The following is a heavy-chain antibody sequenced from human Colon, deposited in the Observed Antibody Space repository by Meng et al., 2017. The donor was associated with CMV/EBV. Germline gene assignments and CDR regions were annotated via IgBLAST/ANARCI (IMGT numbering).Heavy chain of an antibody. J-gene: IGHJ4*02. CDR3: VNSLDDASGQFRDY. CDR1: GYTFTTFG. CDR2: ISPYSGHT. Sequence: ASVKVSCKASGYTFTTFGISWVRPAPGQGPEWMGWISPYSGHTNSAPKFQGRVTQTTDTASTTAYMDLRGLKTDDTAGYYCVNSLDDASGQFRDYWGQGTPVTVSS. D-gene: IGHD3-3*01. V-gene: IGHV1-18*01.